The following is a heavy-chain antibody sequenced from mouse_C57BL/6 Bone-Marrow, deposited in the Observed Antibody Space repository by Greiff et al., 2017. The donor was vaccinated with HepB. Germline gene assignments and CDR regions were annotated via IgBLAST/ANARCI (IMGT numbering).Heavy chain of an antibody. J-gene: IGHJ2*01. Sequence: EVQLVESGGGLVQPGGSMKLSCAASGFTFSDAWMDWVRQSSEKGLEWVAEIRNKANNPATYYAESVKGRFTISRDDSKSSVYLQMNSLRAEDTGIYYCTRNPPYYSNMYYFDYRGQGTTLTVSS. D-gene: IGHD2-5*01. CDR3: TRNPPYYSNMYYFDY. CDR1: GFTFSDAW. V-gene: IGHV6-6*01. CDR2: IRNKANNPAT.